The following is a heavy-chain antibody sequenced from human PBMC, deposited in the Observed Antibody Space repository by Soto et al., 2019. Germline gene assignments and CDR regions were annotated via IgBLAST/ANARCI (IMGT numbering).Heavy chain of an antibody. V-gene: IGHV4-30-4*01. CDR3: ARGGSYYYDRSGSTPVDY. CDR1: GGSISNGNYY. Sequence: KTSETLSLTCTVSGGSISNGNYYWSWIRQPPGKSLEWIGHIYYSGSTYYHPSLKSRVSLSLDTSKNQFSLRLSSVTAADTAVFYCARGGSYYYDRSGSTPVDYWGQGTLVTVSS. D-gene: IGHD3-22*01. CDR2: IYYSGST. J-gene: IGHJ4*02.